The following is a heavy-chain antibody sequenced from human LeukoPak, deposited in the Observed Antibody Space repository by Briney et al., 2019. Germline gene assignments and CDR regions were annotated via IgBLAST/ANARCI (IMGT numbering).Heavy chain of an antibody. Sequence: ASVKVSCKASGYTFNAYYMHWVRQAPGQGLEWMGWINPNSGGTNYAQKFQGRVTMTRDTSISTAYMELSRLRSDDTAVYYCARNCGGDCYYLDYWGQGTLVTVSS. V-gene: IGHV1-2*02. CDR1: GYTFNAYY. CDR2: INPNSGGT. D-gene: IGHD2-21*01. CDR3: ARNCGGDCYYLDY. J-gene: IGHJ4*02.